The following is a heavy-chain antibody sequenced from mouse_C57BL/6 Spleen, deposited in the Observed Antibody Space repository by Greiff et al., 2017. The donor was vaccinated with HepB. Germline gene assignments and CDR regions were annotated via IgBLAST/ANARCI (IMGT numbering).Heavy chain of an antibody. V-gene: IGHV1-7*01. CDR2: INPSSGYT. J-gene: IGHJ4*01. CDR3: ARGKYYGSSYQLGMDY. Sequence: QVQLQQSGAELAKPGASVKLSCKASGYTFTSYWMHWVKQRPGQGLEWIGYINPSSGYTKYNQKFKDKATLTADKSSSTAYMQLSSLTYGDSAVQYGARGKYYGSSYQLGMDYWGQGTSGTVSS. D-gene: IGHD1-1*01. CDR1: GYTFTSYW.